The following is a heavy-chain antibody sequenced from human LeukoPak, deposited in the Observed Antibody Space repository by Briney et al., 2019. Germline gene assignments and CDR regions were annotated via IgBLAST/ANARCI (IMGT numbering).Heavy chain of an antibody. Sequence: GASVKVSCKASGYTFTSYYMHWVRQAPGQGLEWMGGIIPIFGTANYAQKFQGRVTITADESTSTAYMELSSLRSEDTAVYYCARGGYSYGAIDYWGQGTLVTVSS. CDR3: ARGGYSYGAIDY. CDR1: GYTFTSYY. D-gene: IGHD5-18*01. V-gene: IGHV1-69*13. CDR2: IIPIFGTA. J-gene: IGHJ4*02.